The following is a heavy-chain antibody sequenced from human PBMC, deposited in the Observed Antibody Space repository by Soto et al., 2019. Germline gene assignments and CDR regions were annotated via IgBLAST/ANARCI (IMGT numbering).Heavy chain of an antibody. CDR2: IYYSGST. V-gene: IGHV4-39*01. CDR1: GGSISSSSYY. CDR3: ARQVSFCFDP. J-gene: IGHJ5*02. Sequence: SETLSLTCTFSGGSISSSSYYWGWIRQPPGKGLEWIGSIYYSGSTYYNPSLKSRVTISVDTSKNQFSLKLSSVTAADTAVYYCARQVSFCFDPWGQGTLVPVPS. D-gene: IGHD3-3*01.